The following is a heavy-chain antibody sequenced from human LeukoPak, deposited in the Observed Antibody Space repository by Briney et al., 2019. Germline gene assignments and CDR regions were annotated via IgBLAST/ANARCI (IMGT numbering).Heavy chain of an antibody. CDR2: INHSGST. J-gene: IGHJ4*02. CDR3: ARQTGYSSGWYVNVGYYFDY. V-gene: IGHV4-34*01. Sequence: SETLSLTCAVYGGSFSGYYWSWIRQPPGKGLEWIGEINHSGSTNYNPSLKSRVTISVDTSKNQFSLKLSSVTAADTAVYYCARQTGYSSGWYVNVGYYFDYWGQGTLVTVSS. D-gene: IGHD6-19*01. CDR1: GGSFSGYY.